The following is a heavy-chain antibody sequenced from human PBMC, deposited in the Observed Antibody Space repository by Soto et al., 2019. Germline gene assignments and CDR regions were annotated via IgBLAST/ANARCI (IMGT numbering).Heavy chain of an antibody. D-gene: IGHD1-1*01. CDR3: AISRDNYNLLDY. CDR2: SSNSGTFA. J-gene: IGHJ4*02. Sequence: RGSLRLSCSASGFTFSDYYMSWIRQAPGKGLEWISYSSNSGTFARYADSVKGRFSISRDNAKNSLYLQIDSLRGEDTAIYYCAISRDNYNLLDYWGQGTPVTVFS. V-gene: IGHV3-11*06. CDR1: GFTFSDYY.